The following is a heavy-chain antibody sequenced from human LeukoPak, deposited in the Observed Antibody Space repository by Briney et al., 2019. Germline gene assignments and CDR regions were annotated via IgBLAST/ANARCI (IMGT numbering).Heavy chain of an antibody. CDR3: ATDRDDILTGFHFDY. V-gene: IGHV3-9*03. D-gene: IGHD3-9*01. CDR1: GFTFDDYA. J-gene: IGHJ4*02. CDR2: ISWNSGSI. Sequence: GGSLRLSCAASGFTFDDYAMHWVRQAPGKGLEWVSGISWNSGSIGYADSVKGRFTIARDNAKNSLYLQMNSLRAEDMALYYCATDRDDILTGFHFDYWGQGTLVTVSS.